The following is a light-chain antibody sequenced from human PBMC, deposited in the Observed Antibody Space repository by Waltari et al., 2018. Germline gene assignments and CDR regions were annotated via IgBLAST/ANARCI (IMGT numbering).Light chain of an antibody. CDR3: QQYNSYQLT. CDR1: QSVLYSSNNKNY. V-gene: IGKV4-1*01. J-gene: IGKJ4*01. Sequence: DIVMTQSPDSLAVSLGERATINCKSSQSVLYSSNNKNYLAWYQQKPGQPPKLLIYWASTRESGVPDRFSGSGSGTDFTLTISSLQPDDFATYYCQQYNSYQLTFGGGTKVEIK. CDR2: WAS.